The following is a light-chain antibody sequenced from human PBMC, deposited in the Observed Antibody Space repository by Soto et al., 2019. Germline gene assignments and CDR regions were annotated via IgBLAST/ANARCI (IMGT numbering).Light chain of an antibody. CDR3: QQYDRSLWT. J-gene: IGKJ1*01. V-gene: IGKV3-20*01. Sequence: EIVLTQSPGTLCLSPGERATFSCMASQTITSNYLAWYQQRPGQAPRLLIYAASNRATGIPDRFSGSGSGTEITLTISGLEPEDFAVYYCQQYDRSLWTFGQGTKAEIK. CDR2: AAS. CDR1: QTITSNY.